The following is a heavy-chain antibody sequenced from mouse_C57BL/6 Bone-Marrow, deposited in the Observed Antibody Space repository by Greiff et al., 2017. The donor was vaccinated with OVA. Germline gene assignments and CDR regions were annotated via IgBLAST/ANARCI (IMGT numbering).Heavy chain of an antibody. Sequence: EVKLQQSGPELVKPGASVKISCKASGYTFTDYYMNWVKQSHGKSLEWIGDINPNNGGTSYNQKFKGKATLTVDKSSSTAYMELRSLTSEDSAVYYCASDYDYAWFAYWGQGTLVTVSA. D-gene: IGHD2-4*01. CDR1: GYTFTDYY. CDR3: ASDYDYAWFAY. CDR2: INPNNGGT. V-gene: IGHV1-26*01. J-gene: IGHJ3*01.